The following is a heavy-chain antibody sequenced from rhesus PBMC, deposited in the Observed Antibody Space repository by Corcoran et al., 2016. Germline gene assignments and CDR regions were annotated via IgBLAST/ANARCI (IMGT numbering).Heavy chain of an antibody. V-gene: IGHV4-65*02. CDR1: GGSFINSIG. Sequence: QVHLQESGPGLVKPSETLSLTCAVPGGSFINSIGWTWIRQPPGGGLGWIGNIGNKQHDTYSTPSLKSRVTISKATSKNQFSLNRKSVTAADTAVYYCARHLRGRGGFDSWGQGVLVTVSP. CDR2: IGNKQHDT. D-gene: IGHD6-25*01. CDR3: ARHLRGRGGFDS. J-gene: IGHJ4*01.